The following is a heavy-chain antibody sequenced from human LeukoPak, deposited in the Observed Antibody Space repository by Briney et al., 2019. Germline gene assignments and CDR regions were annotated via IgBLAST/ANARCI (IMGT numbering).Heavy chain of an antibody. V-gene: IGHV1-18*01. CDR2: ISAYNGNT. Sequence: ASVKVSCKASGYTFTSYGISWVRQAPGQGLEWMGWISAYNGNTNYAQKLQGRVTMTTDTSTSTAYMELRSLRSDDTAVYYCARVEETYYYDSSGYEMDYWGQGTLVTVSS. CDR3: ARVEETYYYDSSGYEMDY. D-gene: IGHD3-22*01. CDR1: GYTFTSYG. J-gene: IGHJ4*02.